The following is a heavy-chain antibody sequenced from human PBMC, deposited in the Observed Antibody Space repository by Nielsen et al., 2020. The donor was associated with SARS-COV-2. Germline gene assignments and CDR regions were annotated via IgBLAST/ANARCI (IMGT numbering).Heavy chain of an antibody. Sequence: WIRQPPGKGLEWIGYIYYIGSTYYNPSLKSRVTISVDTSKNQFSLKLSSVTAADTAVYYCASAGSIAVAGTRGHDAFDIWGRGTMVTVSS. D-gene: IGHD6-19*01. CDR3: ASAGSIAVAGTRGHDAFDI. CDR2: IYYIGST. J-gene: IGHJ3*02. V-gene: IGHV4-39*01.